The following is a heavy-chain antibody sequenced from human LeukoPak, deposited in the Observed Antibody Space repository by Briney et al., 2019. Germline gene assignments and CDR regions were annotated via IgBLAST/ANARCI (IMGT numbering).Heavy chain of an antibody. Sequence: GGSLRLSFAASGFTFSDYEMNWVRQAPGKGLEWVSAIYSGGSTYYADSVRGRFTIYRDNSKNTLYLQMNSLRAADTAVYYCASLGYWGQGTLVTVSS. CDR1: GFTFSDYE. CDR2: IYSGGST. J-gene: IGHJ4*02. V-gene: IGHV3-66*02. CDR3: ASLGY.